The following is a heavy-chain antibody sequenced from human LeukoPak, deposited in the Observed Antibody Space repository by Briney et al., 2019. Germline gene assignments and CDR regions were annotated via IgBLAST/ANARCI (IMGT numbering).Heavy chain of an antibody. CDR2: ISYDGSNK. Sequence: GGSLRLSCAASGFTFSSYAMHWVRQAPGKGLEWVAVISYDGSNKYYADSVKGRFTISRDNSKNTLYLQMNSLRAEDTAVYYCARDAPDTAMVSVLDYWGQGTLVTVSS. V-gene: IGHV3-30-3*01. CDR1: GFTFSSYA. D-gene: IGHD5-18*01. CDR3: ARDAPDTAMVSVLDY. J-gene: IGHJ4*02.